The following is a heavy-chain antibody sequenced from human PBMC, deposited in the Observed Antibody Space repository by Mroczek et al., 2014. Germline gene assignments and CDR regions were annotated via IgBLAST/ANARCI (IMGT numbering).Heavy chain of an antibody. CDR3: ATQCAIAAAATTSVDY. CDR2: ISGSGGST. CDR1: GFTFSSYA. D-gene: IGHD6-13*01. J-gene: IGHJ4*02. Sequence: EVQLVESGGGLVQPGGSLRLSCAASGFTFSSYAMSWVRQAPGKGLEWVSAISGSGGSTYYADSVKGRFTISRDNSKNTLYLQMNSLRAEDTAVYYCATQCAIAAAATTSVDYWGQGTLVHRLL. V-gene: IGHV3-23*04.